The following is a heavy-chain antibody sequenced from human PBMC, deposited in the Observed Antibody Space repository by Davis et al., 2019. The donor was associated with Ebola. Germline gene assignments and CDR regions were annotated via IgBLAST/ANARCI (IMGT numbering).Heavy chain of an antibody. CDR2: ISGSGGST. J-gene: IGHJ4*02. CDR3: AKDVGGPPLY. CDR1: GFTFSSYA. Sequence: GEFLKISCAASGFTFSSYAMSWVRQAPGKGLEWVSAISGSGGSTWYADSVKGRFTISRDNSKNTLYLQMNSLRVEDTAVYYCAKDVGGPPLYWGQGTLVTVSS. V-gene: IGHV3-23*01. D-gene: IGHD1-26*01.